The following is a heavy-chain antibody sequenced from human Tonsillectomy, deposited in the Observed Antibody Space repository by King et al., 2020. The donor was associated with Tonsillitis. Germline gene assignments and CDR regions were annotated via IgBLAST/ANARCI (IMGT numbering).Heavy chain of an antibody. V-gene: IGHV3-48*01. CDR3: ARGRSALFAWLPASFAY. J-gene: IGHJ4*02. D-gene: IGHD3-9*01. CDR1: GFTFSTYS. CDR2: ISSSSSTI. Sequence: VQLVESGGGLVQPGGSLRLSCAASGFTFSTYSLNWVRQAPGQGLEWVSYISSSSSTIYYADSVKGRFTISRDNAKNSLYLQMNSLRAEDTAIYYCARGRSALFAWLPASFAYWGQGTLVSVSS.